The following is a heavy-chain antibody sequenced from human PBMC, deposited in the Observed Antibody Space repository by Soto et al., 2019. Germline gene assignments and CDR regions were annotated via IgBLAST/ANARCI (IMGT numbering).Heavy chain of an antibody. D-gene: IGHD3-9*01. Sequence: GGSLRLSCAASGFTFSSYWMHWVRQAPGKGLVWVSRINSDGSSTSYADSVKGRSTISRDNAKNTLYLQMNSLRAEDTAVYYCARVLRYFDWSGHYFDYWGQGTLVTVSS. CDR2: INSDGSST. CDR1: GFTFSSYW. J-gene: IGHJ4*02. V-gene: IGHV3-74*01. CDR3: ARVLRYFDWSGHYFDY.